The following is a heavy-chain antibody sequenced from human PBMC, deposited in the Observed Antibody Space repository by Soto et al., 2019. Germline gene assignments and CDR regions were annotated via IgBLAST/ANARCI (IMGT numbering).Heavy chain of an antibody. CDR3: ARGYCSSTSCYTSAFDI. Sequence: SQTPSLTCAISADSVSSNSTAWNWIRQSPSRGLEWLGRTYYRSKWYNDYAVSVKSRITINPDTSKNQFSLQLNSVTPEDTAVYYCARGYCSSTSCYTSAFDIWGQGTMVTVSS. J-gene: IGHJ3*02. CDR1: ADSVSSNSTA. D-gene: IGHD2-2*02. CDR2: TYYRSKWYN. V-gene: IGHV6-1*01.